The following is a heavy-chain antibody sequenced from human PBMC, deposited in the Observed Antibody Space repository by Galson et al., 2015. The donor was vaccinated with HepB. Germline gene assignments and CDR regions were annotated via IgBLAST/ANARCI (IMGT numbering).Heavy chain of an antibody. J-gene: IGHJ4*02. CDR2: ISSSSSYI. CDR3: ASLTVTTLNFDY. Sequence: SLRLSCAASGFTFSSYSMNWVRQAPGKGLEWVSSISSSSSYIYYADSVKGRFTISRDNAKNSLYLQMNSLRAEDTAVYYCASLTVTTLNFDYWGQGTLVTVSS. V-gene: IGHV3-21*01. D-gene: IGHD4-17*01. CDR1: GFTFSSYS.